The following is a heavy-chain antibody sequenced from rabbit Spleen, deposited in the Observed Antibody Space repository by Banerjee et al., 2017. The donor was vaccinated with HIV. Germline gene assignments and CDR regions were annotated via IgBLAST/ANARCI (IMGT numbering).Heavy chain of an antibody. V-gene: IGHV1S40*01. J-gene: IGHJ6*01. CDR1: GFSFSGNYY. Sequence: QSLVESGGGLVQPEGSLTLTCTAFGFSFSGNYYMCWVRQAPGKGLEWIACIYAGGSGSTYYASWAKGRFTISKTSSTTVTLQMTSLTAADTATYFCARSYSSTNDYLYLWGPGTLVTVS. CDR2: IYAGGSGST. CDR3: ARSYSSTNDYLYL. D-gene: IGHD1-1*01.